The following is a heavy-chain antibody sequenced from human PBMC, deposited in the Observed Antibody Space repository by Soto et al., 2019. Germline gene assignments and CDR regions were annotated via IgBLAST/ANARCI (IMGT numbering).Heavy chain of an antibody. CDR1: GFSLSNAGLG. J-gene: IGHJ5*02. D-gene: IGHD6-13*01. V-gene: IGHV2-26*04. Sequence: QVTVKESGPVLVKPTETLTLTCTVSGFSLSNAGLGVSWIRQPPGKALEWLAPIFSNDEKSYSTSLKSRLTISKDTSKSQVVLIMTNMDPVDTATYYCASTYSASWYWFDPWGQGTLVTVSS. CDR2: IFSNDEK. CDR3: ASTYSASWYWFDP.